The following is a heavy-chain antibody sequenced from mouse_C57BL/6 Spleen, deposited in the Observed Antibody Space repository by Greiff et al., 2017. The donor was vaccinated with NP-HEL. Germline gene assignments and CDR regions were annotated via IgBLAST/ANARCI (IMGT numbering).Heavy chain of an antibody. V-gene: IGHV5-17*01. CDR1: GFTFSDYG. D-gene: IGHD2-4*01. Sequence: DVKLVESGGGLVKPGGSLKLSCAASGFTFSDYGMHWVRQAPEKGLEWVAYISSGSSTIYYADTVKGRFTISRDNAKNTLFLQMTSLRSEDTAMYYCARPGDYEGFAYWGQGTLVTVSA. J-gene: IGHJ3*01. CDR2: ISSGSSTI. CDR3: ARPGDYEGFAY.